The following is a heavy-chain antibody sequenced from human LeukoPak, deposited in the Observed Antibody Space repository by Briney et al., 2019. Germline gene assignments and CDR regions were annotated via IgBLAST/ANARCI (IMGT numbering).Heavy chain of an antibody. CDR1: GFTFSNYA. V-gene: IGHV3-30-3*01. Sequence: HPGGSLRLSCAASGFTFSNYAMHWVRLAPGKGLEWVAVISYDGSNKYYADSVKGRFTISRDNSKNTLYLQMNSLRAEDTAVYYCARGGVKTYGQGFDYWGQGTLVTVSS. CDR2: ISYDGSNK. J-gene: IGHJ4*02. CDR3: ARGGVKTYGQGFDY. D-gene: IGHD3-3*01.